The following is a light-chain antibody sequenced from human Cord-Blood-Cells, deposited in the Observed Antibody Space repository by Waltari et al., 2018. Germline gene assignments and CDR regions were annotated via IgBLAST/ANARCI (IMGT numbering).Light chain of an antibody. J-gene: IGKJ1*01. Sequence: DIVMTQSPDSLAVSLGERATINCKSSQSVLYSSNNKNYLAWYQQKPGQPPKLLIYWASTRESGVPDRFSGSGSGTDFTLIISSLQAEDVAVYYCQQYYSTPRPTFGQGTKVEIK. CDR3: QQYYSTPRPT. CDR2: WAS. V-gene: IGKV4-1*01. CDR1: QSVLYSSNNKNY.